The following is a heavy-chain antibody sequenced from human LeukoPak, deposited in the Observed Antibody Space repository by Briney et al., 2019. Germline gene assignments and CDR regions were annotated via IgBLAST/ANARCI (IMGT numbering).Heavy chain of an antibody. CDR3: AREPPYSGSYDLPHPAFDI. D-gene: IGHD1-26*01. CDR2: IIPILGIA. Sequence: GASVKVSCKASGGTFSSYAISWVRQAPGQGLEWMGRIIPILGIANYAQKFQGRVTITADKSTITAYMELSSLRSEDTAVYYCAREPPYSGSYDLPHPAFDIWGQGTMVTVSS. V-gene: IGHV1-69*04. J-gene: IGHJ3*02. CDR1: GGTFSSYA.